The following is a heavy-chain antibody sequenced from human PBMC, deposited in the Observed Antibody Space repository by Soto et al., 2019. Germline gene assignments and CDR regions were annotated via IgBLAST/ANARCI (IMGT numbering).Heavy chain of an antibody. Sequence: EVQLVESGGGLVKPGGSLRLSCAASGFTFSSYSMNWVRQAPGKGLEWVSSISSSSSYIYYADSVKGRFTISRDNGRKSLYLQMISLRAEEAAVYYCSRDGAAADFDYWGQGTLVTVSS. V-gene: IGHV3-21*01. CDR1: GFTFSSYS. D-gene: IGHD6-25*01. CDR3: SRDGAAADFDY. CDR2: ISSSSSYI. J-gene: IGHJ4*02.